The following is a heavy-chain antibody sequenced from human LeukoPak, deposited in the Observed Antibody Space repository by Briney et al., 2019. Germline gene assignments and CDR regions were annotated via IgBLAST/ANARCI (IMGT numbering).Heavy chain of an antibody. V-gene: IGHV3-74*01. D-gene: IGHD2-15*01. CDR1: GFSLSGYW. CDR2: NNGDGSTT. Sequence: GGSLRLSCVASGFSLSGYWMYWVRQAPGKGLMYISRNNGDGSTTNYADVVKGRFTMSGDNVKNTLYLQMNSLRVEDTAVYYCARDPRNVGLAPWGQGTLITVSS. J-gene: IGHJ5*02. CDR3: ARDPRNVGLAP.